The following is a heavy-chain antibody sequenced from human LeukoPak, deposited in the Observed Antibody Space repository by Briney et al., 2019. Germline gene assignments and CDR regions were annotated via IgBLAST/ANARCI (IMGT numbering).Heavy chain of an antibody. CDR3: ARGSGYCSGGSCYSVRRFDY. D-gene: IGHD2-15*01. CDR1: GGSVSSYY. CDR2: IYTSGST. V-gene: IGHV4-4*07. J-gene: IGHJ4*02. Sequence: SETLSLTCTVSGGSVSSYYWSWIRQPAGKGLEWIGRIYTSGSTNYNPSLKSRVTMSVDTSKNQFSLKLSSVTAADTAVYYCARGSGYCSGGSCYSVRRFDYWGQGTLVTVSS.